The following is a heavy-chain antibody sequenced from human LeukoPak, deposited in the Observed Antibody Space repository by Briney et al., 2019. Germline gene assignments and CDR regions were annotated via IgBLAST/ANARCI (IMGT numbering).Heavy chain of an antibody. J-gene: IGHJ3*02. Sequence: GGSLRLSCAASGFTFSSYGMNWVRQAPGKGLEWVSSISSSSSYIYYADSVKGRFTISRDNAKNSLFLQMHSLRAEDTAFYYCARPRGGYSYAYDAFDIWGQGTMVTVSS. CDR2: ISSSSSYI. CDR3: ARPRGGYSYAYDAFDI. CDR1: GFTFSSYG. D-gene: IGHD5-18*01. V-gene: IGHV3-21*01.